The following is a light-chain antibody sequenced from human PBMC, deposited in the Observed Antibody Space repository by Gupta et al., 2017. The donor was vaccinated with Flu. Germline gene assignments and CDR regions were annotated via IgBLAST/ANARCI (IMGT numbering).Light chain of an antibody. CDR2: ESS. CDR3: CSYAGSVV. CDR1: SSDVGSYNL. Sequence: QSALTQPASVSGSPGQSIIISCTGTSSDVGSYNLVSWYQQHPGKAPKLMIYESSKRPSGVSNRFSGSKSGNTASLTISGLQAEDEADYYCCSYAGSVVFGGGTKLTVL. V-gene: IGLV2-23*01. J-gene: IGLJ2*01.